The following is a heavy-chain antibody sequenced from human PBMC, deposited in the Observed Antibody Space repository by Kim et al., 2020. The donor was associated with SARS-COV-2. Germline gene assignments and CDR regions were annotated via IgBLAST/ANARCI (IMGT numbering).Heavy chain of an antibody. J-gene: IGHJ4*02. Sequence: GGSLRLSCAASGFTFSSYSMNWVRQAPGKGLEWVSSISSSSYIYYADSVKGRFTISRDNAKNSLYLQMNSLRAEDTAVYYCARDKGYSYGWGYYFDYWGQGTLVTVSS. CDR3: ARDKGYSYGWGYYFDY. D-gene: IGHD5-18*01. CDR1: GFTFSSYS. CDR2: ISSSSYI. V-gene: IGHV3-21*01.